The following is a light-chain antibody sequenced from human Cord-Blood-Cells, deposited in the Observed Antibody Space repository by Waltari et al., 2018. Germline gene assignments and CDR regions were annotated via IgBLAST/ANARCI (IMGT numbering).Light chain of an antibody. V-gene: IGLV1-47*01. CDR2: RNT. Sequence: QSVLTQPPSASGTPGQRVTISCSGSSSNIGSNYVYWYKQLPGTAPKLLIYRNTPRPSGVPDRCSGSKSGTSASLAISGLRSEDEAYYYCAAWDDSLSGWVFGGGTKLTVL. CDR3: AAWDDSLSGWV. J-gene: IGLJ3*02. CDR1: SSNIGSNY.